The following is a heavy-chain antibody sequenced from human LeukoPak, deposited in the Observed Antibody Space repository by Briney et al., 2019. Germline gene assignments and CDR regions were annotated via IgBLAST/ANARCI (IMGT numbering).Heavy chain of an antibody. CDR1: GFTFSSHG. CDR2: ILYDGSNT. V-gene: IGHV3-30*18. D-gene: IGHD6-19*01. Sequence: GGSLRLSCAASGFTFSSHGMNWVRQAPGKGPEWVAVILYDGSNTFYADSVKGRFTISRDNSKNTLYLQVNSLRAEDTAVYYCAKDPHSSGWYFTAFDYWGQGTLVTVSS. J-gene: IGHJ4*02. CDR3: AKDPHSSGWYFTAFDY.